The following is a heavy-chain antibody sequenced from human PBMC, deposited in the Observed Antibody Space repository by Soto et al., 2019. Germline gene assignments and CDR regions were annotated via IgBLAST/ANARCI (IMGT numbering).Heavy chain of an antibody. J-gene: IGHJ4*02. CDR3: ARALGYDSSGYSDY. CDR2: ISNSSSYI. V-gene: IGHV3-21*01. CDR1: GFTFSSYS. D-gene: IGHD3-22*01. Sequence: GGSLRLSCAASGFTFSSYSMNWVRQAPGKGLEWVSSISNSSSYIDYADSVKGRFTISRDNAKNSLYLQMNSLRAEDTAVYYCARALGYDSSGYSDYWGQGTLVTVSS.